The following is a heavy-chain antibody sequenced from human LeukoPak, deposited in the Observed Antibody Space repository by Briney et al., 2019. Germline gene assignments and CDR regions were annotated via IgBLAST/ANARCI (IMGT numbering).Heavy chain of an antibody. CDR2: INPSGGST. CDR3: ARDRVGYQLSRGYYFDY. CDR1: GYTFTSYY. J-gene: IGHJ4*02. D-gene: IGHD2-2*01. Sequence: GASVKVSCKASGYTFTSYYMHWVRQAPGQGLEWMGIINPSGGSTSYAQKFQGRVTMTRDTSTSTVYMELSSLRSEDTAVYYCARDRVGYQLSRGYYFDYWGQGTLVTVSS. V-gene: IGHV1-46*01.